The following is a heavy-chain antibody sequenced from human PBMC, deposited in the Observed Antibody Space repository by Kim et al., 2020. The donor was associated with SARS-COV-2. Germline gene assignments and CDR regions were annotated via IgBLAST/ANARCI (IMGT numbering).Heavy chain of an antibody. CDR1: GFTFSSYS. J-gene: IGHJ6*02. Sequence: GGSLRLSCAASGFTFSSYSMNWVRQAPGKGLEWVSSISSSSSYIYYADSVKGRFTISRDNAKNSLYLQMNSLRAEDTAVYYCAREEIKKRSFYYGMDVWGQGTTVTVSS. CDR2: ISSSSSYI. V-gene: IGHV3-21*01. CDR3: AREEIKKRSFYYGMDV.